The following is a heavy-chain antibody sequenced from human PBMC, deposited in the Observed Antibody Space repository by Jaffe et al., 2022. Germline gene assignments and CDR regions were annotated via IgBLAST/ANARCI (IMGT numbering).Heavy chain of an antibody. Sequence: EVQLLESGGGLVQPGGSLRLSCAASGFTFSSYAMSWVRQAPGKGLEWVSAISGSGGSTYYADSVKGRFTISRDNSKNTLYLQMNSLRAEDTAVYYCAKDRRVPGIAVAGTEGYFDYWGQGTLVTVSS. CDR1: GFTFSSYA. D-gene: IGHD6-19*01. CDR3: AKDRRVPGIAVAGTEGYFDY. J-gene: IGHJ4*02. V-gene: IGHV3-23*01. CDR2: ISGSGGST.